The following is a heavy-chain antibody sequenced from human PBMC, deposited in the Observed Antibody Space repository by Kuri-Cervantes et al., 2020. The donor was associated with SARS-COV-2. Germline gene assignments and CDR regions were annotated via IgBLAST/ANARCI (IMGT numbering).Heavy chain of an antibody. J-gene: IGHJ6*03. CDR3: ARDKSGSWYRVGHYMDV. CDR1: GFTFSDYE. Sequence: GESLKISCAASGFTFSDYEMNWVRQAPGKGLEWVSYISISGSTIYYADSVKGRFTISRDNAKNSLYLQMNSLRAEDTAVYYCARDKSGSWYRVGHYMDVWGKGTTVTVSS. D-gene: IGHD6-13*01. V-gene: IGHV3-48*03. CDR2: ISISGSTI.